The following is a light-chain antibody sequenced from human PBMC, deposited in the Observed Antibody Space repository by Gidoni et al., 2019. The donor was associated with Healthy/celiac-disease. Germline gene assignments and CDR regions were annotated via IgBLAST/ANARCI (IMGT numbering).Light chain of an antibody. J-gene: IGKJ1*01. V-gene: IGKV1-5*03. CDR1: QSISSW. Sequence: DIQMTQSPSTLSASVGDRVTITCRASQSISSWLAWYQQKPGKAPKLLIYKASSLESGVPSRFSGSGSWTEFSLTLSSLQPDDFATYYCQHLWAFGQGTKVEIK. CDR3: QHLWA. CDR2: KAS.